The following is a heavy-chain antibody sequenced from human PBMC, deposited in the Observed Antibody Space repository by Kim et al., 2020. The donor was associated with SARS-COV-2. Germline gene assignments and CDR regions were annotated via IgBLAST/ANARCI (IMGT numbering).Heavy chain of an antibody. V-gene: IGHV3-11*03. CDR3: ARMPYYDFWSTLYRNTNWFDP. D-gene: IGHD3-3*01. Sequence: GGSLRLSCAASGFTFSDYYMSWIRQAPGKGLEWVSYISRSSSYTNYADSVKGRFTISRDNAKNSLYLQMNSLRAEDTAVYYCARMPYYDFWSTLYRNTNWFDPWGQVTLVTVSS. J-gene: IGHJ5*02. CDR1: GFTFSDYY. CDR2: ISRSSSYT.